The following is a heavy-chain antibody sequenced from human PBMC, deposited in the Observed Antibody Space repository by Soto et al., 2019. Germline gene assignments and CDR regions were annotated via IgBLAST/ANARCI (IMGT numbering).Heavy chain of an antibody. D-gene: IGHD2-15*01. V-gene: IGHV4-59*01. CDR1: GGSISSYY. CDR2: IYYSGST. CDR3: ARGGSALRD. J-gene: IGHJ4*02. Sequence: LSLTCTVSGGSISSYYWSWIRQPPGKGPEWIGYIYYSGSTNYNPSLKSRVTISVDTSKNQFSLKLSSVTAADTAVYYCARGGSALRDWGQGTLVTVSS.